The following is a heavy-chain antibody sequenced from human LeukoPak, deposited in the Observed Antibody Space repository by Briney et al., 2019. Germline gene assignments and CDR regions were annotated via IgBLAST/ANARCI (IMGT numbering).Heavy chain of an antibody. CDR3: ARARSFGEAFDY. J-gene: IGHJ4*02. CDR1: GYTFTGYY. CDR2: INPNSGGT. D-gene: IGHD3-10*01. Sequence: GASVKVSCKASGYTFTGYYMHWVRQAPGQGLEWMRWINPNSGGTNYAQKFQGRVTMTRDTSISTAYMELSRLRSDDTAVYYCARARSFGEAFDYWGQGTLVTVSS. V-gene: IGHV1-2*02.